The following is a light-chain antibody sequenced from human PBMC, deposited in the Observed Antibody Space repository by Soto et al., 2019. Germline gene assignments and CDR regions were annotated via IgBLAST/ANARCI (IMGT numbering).Light chain of an antibody. Sequence: EIVMPQSPATLSVSPGERATLSCRASQSVSSNLVWYQQKPGQAPRLLIYGASTRATGSPARISGSGSGTEFTLTISSLQSEDFAVYYWQQYNNWPPWTFGQGNKVELK. CDR2: GAS. CDR3: QQYNNWPPWT. V-gene: IGKV3-15*01. CDR1: QSVSSN. J-gene: IGKJ1*01.